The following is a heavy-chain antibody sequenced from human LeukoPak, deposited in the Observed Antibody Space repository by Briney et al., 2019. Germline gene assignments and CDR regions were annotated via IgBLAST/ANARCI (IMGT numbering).Heavy chain of an antibody. CDR1: GYTLTELS. Sequence: ASVKVSCKVSGYTLTELSMHWGRQAPGKGLEWMGGFDPEDGETIYAQKFQGRVTMTEDTSTDTAYMELSSLRSEDTAVYYCATLWFGELITDYWGQGTLVRVSS. V-gene: IGHV1-24*01. CDR2: FDPEDGET. D-gene: IGHD3-10*01. J-gene: IGHJ4*02. CDR3: ATLWFGELITDY.